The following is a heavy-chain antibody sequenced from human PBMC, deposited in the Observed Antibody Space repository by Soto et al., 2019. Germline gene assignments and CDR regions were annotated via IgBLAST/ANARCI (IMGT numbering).Heavy chain of an antibody. CDR2: IVVGSGNT. Sequence: SVKVSCKASGFTFTSSAVQWVRQARGQRLEWIGWIVVGSGNTNYAQKFQERVTITRDMSTSTAYMELSSLRSEDTAVYYCASPMVRGVIGPSYYYYGMDVWGQGTTVTVAS. D-gene: IGHD3-10*01. CDR3: ASPMVRGVIGPSYYYYGMDV. J-gene: IGHJ6*02. CDR1: GFTFTSSA. V-gene: IGHV1-58*01.